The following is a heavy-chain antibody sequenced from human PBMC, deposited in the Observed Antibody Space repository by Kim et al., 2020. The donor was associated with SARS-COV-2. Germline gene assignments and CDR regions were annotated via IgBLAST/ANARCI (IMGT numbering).Heavy chain of an antibody. CDR1: GFTFSSYA. CDR3: ARDLNSSGLSR. Sequence: GGSLRLSCAASGFTFSSYAMHWVRQAPGKGLEWVAVISYDGSNKYYADSVKGRFTISRDNSKNTLYLQMNSLRAEDTAVYYCARDLNSSGLSRWGQGTLVTVSS. D-gene: IGHD6-19*01. V-gene: IGHV3-30*04. CDR2: ISYDGSNK. J-gene: IGHJ4*02.